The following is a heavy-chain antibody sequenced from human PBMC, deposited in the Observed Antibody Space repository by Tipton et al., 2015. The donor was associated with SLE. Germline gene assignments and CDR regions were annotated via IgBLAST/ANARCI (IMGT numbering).Heavy chain of an antibody. CDR3: ARDSKCGGECYDS. J-gene: IGHJ4*02. D-gene: IGHD2-21*01. Sequence: QLVQSGAEVKKPGASVKVSCKASGYTFTNYGIGWVRQAPGQGLEWMGWISIYNGNTNYAQKLQGRVTMTTDTSTRTVYMELRSLRSDDTAIYYCARDSKCGGECYDSWGQGTLVTVSS. CDR2: ISIYNGNT. V-gene: IGHV1-18*01. CDR1: GYTFTNYG.